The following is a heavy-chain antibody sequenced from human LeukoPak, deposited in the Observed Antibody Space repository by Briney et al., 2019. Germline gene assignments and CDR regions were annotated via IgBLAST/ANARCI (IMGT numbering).Heavy chain of an antibody. CDR1: GFTFNTYA. J-gene: IGHJ4*02. V-gene: IGHV3-30*18. D-gene: IGHD3-9*01. CDR2: ISYNGRRK. Sequence: GGPLRLSCATSGFTFNTYAIHWVRQAPGKGLEWVALISYNGRRKEYAESVKGRFTIDRDNSKSTVFLQMNSLRAEDTAVYYCAKDLLDYDILTGYAQRDYWGQGTLVTVSS. CDR3: AKDLLDYDILTGYAQRDY.